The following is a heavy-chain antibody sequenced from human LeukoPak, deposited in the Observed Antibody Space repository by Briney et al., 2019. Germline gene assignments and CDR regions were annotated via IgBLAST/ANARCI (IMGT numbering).Heavy chain of an antibody. V-gene: IGHV3-23*01. CDR2: ISGSGGST. Sequence: GGSLRLSCAASGFTFSSYAMSWVRQAPGKGLEWVSAISGSGGSTYYADSVKGRFTISRDNSKNTLYLQMNSLRAEDTAVYYCAKDLSYYDFWSGYLFDYWGQGTLVTVSS. D-gene: IGHD3-3*01. CDR3: AKDLSYYDFWSGYLFDY. J-gene: IGHJ4*02. CDR1: GFTFSSYA.